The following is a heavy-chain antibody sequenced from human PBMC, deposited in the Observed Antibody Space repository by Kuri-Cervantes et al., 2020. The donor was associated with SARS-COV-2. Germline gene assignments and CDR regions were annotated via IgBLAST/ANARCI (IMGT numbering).Heavy chain of an antibody. CDR2: INPNSGGT. CDR3: ARVVGLYGDFDY. V-gene: IGHV1-2*04. D-gene: IGHD1-26*01. J-gene: IGHJ4*02. Sequence: ASVKVSCKASGYTFTSYDINWVRQATGQGLEWMGWINPNSGGTNYAQKFQGWVTMTRDTSISTDYMELSRLRSDDTAVYYCARVVGLYGDFDYWGQGTLVTVSS. CDR1: GYTFTSYD.